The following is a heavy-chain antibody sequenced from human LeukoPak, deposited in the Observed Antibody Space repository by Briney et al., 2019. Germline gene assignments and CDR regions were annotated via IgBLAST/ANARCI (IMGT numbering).Heavy chain of an antibody. Sequence: GSLRLSCAASGFPFSNYSMNWVRQTPGKGLEWVSSITSRSSYILYAHSVKGRFTISRDNAKNSLYLQMNSLRAEDTAVYYCTRGGYYDSSGYPYFDYWGQGTLVTVSS. D-gene: IGHD3-22*01. CDR1: GFPFSNYS. V-gene: IGHV3-21*01. J-gene: IGHJ4*02. CDR3: TRGGYYDSSGYPYFDY. CDR2: ITSRSSYI.